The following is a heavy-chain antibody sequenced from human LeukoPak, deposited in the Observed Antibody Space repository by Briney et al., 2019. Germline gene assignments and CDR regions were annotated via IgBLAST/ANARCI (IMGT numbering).Heavy chain of an antibody. J-gene: IGHJ4*02. Sequence: ASVKVSCKASGYTFTGYYMHWVRQAPGQGLEWMGWINPNSGGTNYAQKFQGRVTMTRDTSISTAYMELSRLRSDDTAVYYCARRVRGLPLGSYYGDYWGQGTLVTVSS. CDR2: INPNSGGT. CDR1: GYTFTGYY. V-gene: IGHV1-2*02. D-gene: IGHD1-26*01. CDR3: ARRVRGLPLGSYYGDY.